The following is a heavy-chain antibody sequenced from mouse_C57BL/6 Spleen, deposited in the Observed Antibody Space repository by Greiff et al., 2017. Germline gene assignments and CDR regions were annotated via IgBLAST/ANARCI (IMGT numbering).Heavy chain of an antibody. Sequence: VQLQESGPGLVQPSQSLSITCTVPGSPLTGYGVPWVRQSPGTGLEWLGVIWRGGSTAYNAAFMSRLTNTKDTAKRQVFFKMNSLQTDDTDIYYCDKNAQGDLYYYAMDYWGQGTPVTVSS. D-gene: IGHD2-13*01. CDR2: IWRGGST. J-gene: IGHJ4*01. V-gene: IGHV2-5*01. CDR1: GSPLTGYG. CDR3: DKNAQGDLYYYAMDY.